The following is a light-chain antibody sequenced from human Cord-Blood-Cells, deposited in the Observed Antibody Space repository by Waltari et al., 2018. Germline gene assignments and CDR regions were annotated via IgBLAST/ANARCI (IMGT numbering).Light chain of an antibody. J-gene: IGLJ1*01. CDR3: AAWDDSLSASHYV. V-gene: IGLV1-47*01. CDR1: SSHIGSTY. Sequence: QSVLTQPPSASGTPGQRVTISCSGSSSHIGSTYVYWYQQLPGTAPKLLIYRNNQRPSGVPDRFSGSKSGTSASLAISGLRSEDEADYYCAAWDDSLSASHYVFGTGTKVTVL. CDR2: RNN.